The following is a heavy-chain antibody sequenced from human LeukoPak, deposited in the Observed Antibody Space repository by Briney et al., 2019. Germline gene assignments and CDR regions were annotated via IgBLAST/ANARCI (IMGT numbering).Heavy chain of an antibody. CDR3: ASALTTSYYYYYYMDV. CDR2: ISSSSSYI. Sequence: PGGSLRLSCAASGFTFSSYSMNWVRQAPGKGLEWVSSISSSSSYIYYADSVKGRFTISRDNAKNSLYLQMNSLRAEDTAVYYCASALTTSYYYYYYMDVWGKGTTVTISS. V-gene: IGHV3-21*01. CDR1: GFTFSSYS. D-gene: IGHD1-1*01. J-gene: IGHJ6*03.